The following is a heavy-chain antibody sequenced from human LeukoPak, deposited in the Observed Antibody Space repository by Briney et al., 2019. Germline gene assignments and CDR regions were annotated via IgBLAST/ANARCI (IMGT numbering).Heavy chain of an antibody. J-gene: IGHJ4*02. V-gene: IGHV3-33*01. D-gene: IGHD6-19*01. CDR3: ARDGDPGYSSGWYDY. Sequence: PGGSLRLSCAASGFTFSSYGMHWVRQAPGKGLEWVAVIWYDGSNKYYADSVKGRFTISRDNSKNTLYLQMNSLRVEDTAVYYCARDGDPGYSSGWYDYWGQGTLVTVSS. CDR2: IWYDGSNK. CDR1: GFTFSSYG.